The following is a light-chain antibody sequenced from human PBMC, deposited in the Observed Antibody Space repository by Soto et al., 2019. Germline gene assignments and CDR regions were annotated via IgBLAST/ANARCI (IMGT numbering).Light chain of an antibody. CDR1: QGSSNF. V-gene: IGKV1-27*01. Sequence: DIQMTQSPSSLSASVGDRVTSTCRASQGSSNFLAWYQQKPGKVPKLLISAASSLQSGVPSRFSGSGSGTDFTLTITSLQPEDVATYCCQKYSSVITFGQGTRLEIK. CDR2: AAS. J-gene: IGKJ5*01. CDR3: QKYSSVIT.